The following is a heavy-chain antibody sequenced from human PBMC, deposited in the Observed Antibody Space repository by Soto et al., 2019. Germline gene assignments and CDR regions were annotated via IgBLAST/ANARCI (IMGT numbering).Heavy chain of an antibody. CDR3: ARAEPYYYGSGSYYPDY. J-gene: IGHJ4*02. CDR1: GLTFSSYS. CDR2: ISSSSSYI. D-gene: IGHD3-10*01. Sequence: EVQLVESGGGLVKPGESLRLSCAASGLTFSSYSMNWVRQAPGKGLEWVSSISSSSSYIYYADSVKGRFTISRDNAKNSLYLQMNSLRSEDTAVYYCARAEPYYYGSGSYYPDYWGQGTLVTVSS. V-gene: IGHV3-21*01.